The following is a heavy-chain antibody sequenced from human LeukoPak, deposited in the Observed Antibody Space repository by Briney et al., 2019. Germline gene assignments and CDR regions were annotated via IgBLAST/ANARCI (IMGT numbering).Heavy chain of an antibody. CDR1: GFTFSSYS. V-gene: IGHV3-21*01. J-gene: IGHJ3*02. CDR3: ARAPQVTVTTAFDI. D-gene: IGHD4-17*01. CDR2: ISSSSSYI. Sequence: PGGSLRLSCAASGFTFSSYSMNWVRQAPGKGLEWVSSISSSSSYICYADSVKGRFTISRDNAKNSLYLQMNSLRAEDTAVYYCARAPQVTVTTAFDIWGQGTMVTVSS.